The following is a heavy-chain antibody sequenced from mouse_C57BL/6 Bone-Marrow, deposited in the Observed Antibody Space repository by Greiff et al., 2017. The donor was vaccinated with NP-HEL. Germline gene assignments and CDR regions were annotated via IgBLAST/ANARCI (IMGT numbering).Heavy chain of an antibody. CDR3: ARSSGSSYDWYFDV. CDR2: IYPGDGDT. J-gene: IGHJ1*03. CDR1: GYAFSSSW. Sequence: QVQLQQSGPELVKPGASVKISCKASGYAFSSSWMNWVKQRPGKGLEWIGRIYPGDGDTNYNGKFKGKATLTADKSSSTAYMQLSSLTSEDSAFYFCARSSGSSYDWYFDVWGTGTTVTVSS. V-gene: IGHV1-82*01. D-gene: IGHD1-1*01.